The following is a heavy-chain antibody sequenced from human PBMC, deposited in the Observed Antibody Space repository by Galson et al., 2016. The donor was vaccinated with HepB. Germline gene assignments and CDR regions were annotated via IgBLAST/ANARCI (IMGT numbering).Heavy chain of an antibody. CDR3: AKASGGDYFFQH. V-gene: IGHV3-43D*03. CDR2: ISWDGGSR. J-gene: IGHJ1*01. D-gene: IGHD1-26*01. Sequence: SLRLSCAASGFNFEDYVIHWVRQAPGRGPEWLSLISWDGGSRFYADSVKGRFTISRDNNRNSLYLEMESLRSEDTAFHFCAKASGGDYFFQHWGQGTLVAVSS. CDR1: GFNFEDYV.